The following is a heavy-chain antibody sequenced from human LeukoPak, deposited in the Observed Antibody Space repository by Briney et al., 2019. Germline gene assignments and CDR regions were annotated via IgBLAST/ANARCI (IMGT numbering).Heavy chain of an antibody. CDR2: INHTGTT. J-gene: IGHJ4*02. Sequence: SETLSLTCAVYGASFNTYYWNWIRQSPGKGLEWIGEINHTGTTNYNPSLKSRVTISVDTSKNQFSLKLSSVTAADTAVYYCAREVDTAMVLFDYWGQGTLVTVSS. V-gene: IGHV4-34*01. D-gene: IGHD5-18*01. CDR3: AREVDTAMVLFDY. CDR1: GASFNTYY.